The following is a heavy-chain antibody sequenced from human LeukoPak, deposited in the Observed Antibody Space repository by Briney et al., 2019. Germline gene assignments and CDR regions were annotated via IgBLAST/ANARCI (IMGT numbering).Heavy chain of an antibody. J-gene: IGHJ6*03. D-gene: IGHD3-10*01. Sequence: GGSLRLSCAASGFTFSSAWMNWVRQAPGKGLEWVAYIKQDGSEKYYVDSVKGRFTISRDNAKNSLYLQVNSLRAEDTAVYYCARSGDNYYYYMDVWGKGTTVTVSS. CDR2: IKQDGSEK. CDR3: ARSGDNYYYYMDV. CDR1: GFTFSSAW. V-gene: IGHV3-7*01.